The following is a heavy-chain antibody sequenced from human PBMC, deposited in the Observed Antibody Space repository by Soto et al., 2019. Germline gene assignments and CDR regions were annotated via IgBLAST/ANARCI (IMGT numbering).Heavy chain of an antibody. D-gene: IGHD6-6*01. V-gene: IGHV3-30-3*01. CDR2: ISSDGTNK. Sequence: QVQLVESGGGVVQPGRSLRLSCAASGFTFSSYAMHWVRQAPGKGLEWVALISSDGTNKYYADSVKGRFTISRDNSKNTMYLQVNILRAEDTAVYYCARIAARPYWGQGTLVTVSS. CDR1: GFTFSSYA. CDR3: ARIAARPY. J-gene: IGHJ4*02.